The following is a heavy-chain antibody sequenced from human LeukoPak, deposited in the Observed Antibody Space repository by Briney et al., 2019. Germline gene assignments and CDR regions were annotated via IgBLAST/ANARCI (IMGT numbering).Heavy chain of an antibody. CDR2: ISKDGSNK. Sequence: GGSLRLSCAASGFTFSSYNMHWVRQAPGKGLEWVAVISKDGSNKYYADSVEGRFTISRDNSKNTVYVEMNSLRGEDTAVYYCARRPPAVAGLDYWGQGTLVTVSS. CDR3: ARRPPAVAGLDY. CDR1: GFTFSSYN. J-gene: IGHJ4*02. D-gene: IGHD6-19*01. V-gene: IGHV3-30*03.